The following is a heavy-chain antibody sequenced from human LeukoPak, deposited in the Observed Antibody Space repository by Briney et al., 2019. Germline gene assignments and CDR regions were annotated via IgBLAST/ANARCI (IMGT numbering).Heavy chain of an antibody. CDR3: ARSARIVGATFFDY. D-gene: IGHD1-26*01. CDR1: GGTFSSYA. CDR2: IIPIFGTA. Sequence: SVKVSCKASGGTFSSYAISWVRQAPGQGLEWMGGIIPIFGTAHYAQKFQGRVTITTDESTSTAYMELSSLRSEDTAVYYCARSARIVGATFFDYWGQGTLVTVSS. J-gene: IGHJ4*02. V-gene: IGHV1-69*05.